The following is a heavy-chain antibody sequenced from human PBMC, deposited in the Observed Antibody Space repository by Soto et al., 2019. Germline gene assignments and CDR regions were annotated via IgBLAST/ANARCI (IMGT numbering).Heavy chain of an antibody. CDR3: AREPWAADY. CDR2: IYSGGST. V-gene: IGHV3-66*01. J-gene: IGHJ4*02. D-gene: IGHD3-16*01. CDR1: GFTVSTKY. Sequence: EVQLVESGGGLVQPGGSLRLSCAASGFTVSTKYMSWVRQAPGKGLEWVSVIYSGGSTFYAGSVRGRITNSRDNSKNTVNLQVNSLRAEDTAVYYCAREPWAADYWGQGTLVTVSS.